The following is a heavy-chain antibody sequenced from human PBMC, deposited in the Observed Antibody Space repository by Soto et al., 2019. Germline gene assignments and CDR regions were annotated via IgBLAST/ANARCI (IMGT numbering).Heavy chain of an antibody. CDR3: ARVVSSSYRWFDH. Sequence: PXETLYITGCLYARLNSGHYWKWIRQPPGKGLEWIGEVSHSGRVNANPSLKSRLTISVETSKKHFSLKLISVTAADTAVYYGARVVSSSYRWFDHSGLGTPFTVSS. CDR1: ARLNSGHY. V-gene: IGHV4-34*01. J-gene: IGHJ5*02. D-gene: IGHD3-22*01. CDR2: VSHSGRV.